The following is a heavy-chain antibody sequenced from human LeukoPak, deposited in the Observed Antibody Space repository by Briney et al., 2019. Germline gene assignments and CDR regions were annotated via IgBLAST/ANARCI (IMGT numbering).Heavy chain of an antibody. D-gene: IGHD3-10*01. CDR1: GYTFTGYY. J-gene: IGHJ4*02. CDR3: ARDKLRYFDY. CDR2: INPDSGGT. Sequence: GASVKVSCKASGYTFTGYYMHWVRQAPGQGLEWMGWINPDSGGTHYAQKFQGRVTMTRDTSINTAYMELSRLTSDDTAMYYCARDKLRYFDYWGQGTLVTVSS. V-gene: IGHV1-2*02.